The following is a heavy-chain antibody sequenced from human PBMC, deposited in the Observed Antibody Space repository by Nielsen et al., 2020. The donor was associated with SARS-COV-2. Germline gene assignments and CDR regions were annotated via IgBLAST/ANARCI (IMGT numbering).Heavy chain of an antibody. CDR3: ARADYGDYVGDSGPVDY. Sequence: GESLKISCAASGFTFSSYGMHWVRQAPGKGLEWVAVIWYDGSNKYYADSVKGRFTISRDNAKNTLYLQMNSLRAEDTAVYYCARADYGDYVGDSGPVDYWGQGTLVTVSS. CDR1: GFTFSSYG. D-gene: IGHD4-17*01. V-gene: IGHV3-33*01. J-gene: IGHJ4*02. CDR2: IWYDGSNK.